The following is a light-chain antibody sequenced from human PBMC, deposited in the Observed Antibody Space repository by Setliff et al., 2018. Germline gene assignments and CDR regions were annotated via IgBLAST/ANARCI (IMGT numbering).Light chain of an antibody. CDR2: WAS. V-gene: IGKV4-1*01. Sequence: DILVTQSPDSLAVSLGERATINCKSSQTVSFDFNNENYLAWYQQKPGQPPKLLISWASTRESGVPERFSGSGSATDFTLTISSLQAEDVAVYYCQQYFTTPLTFGGGTKVDIK. CDR1: QTVSFDFNNENY. J-gene: IGKJ4*01. CDR3: QQYFTTPLT.